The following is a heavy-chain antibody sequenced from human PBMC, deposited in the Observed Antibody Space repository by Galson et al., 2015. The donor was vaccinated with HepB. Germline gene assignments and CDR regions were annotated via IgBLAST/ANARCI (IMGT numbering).Heavy chain of an antibody. V-gene: IGHV6-1*01. CDR3: TRVRHLARGMDV. CDR2: TYYRSKWYN. J-gene: IGHJ6*02. Sequence: CAIPGASVSSNIVARNWFRQFPSRGLEWLGRTYYRSKWYNEYAVSVQSRITINPDTSRNQFSLQLNSVTPEDTGVYYCTRVRHLARGMDVWGQGTTVTVSS. D-gene: IGHD5-12*01. CDR1: GASVSSNIVA.